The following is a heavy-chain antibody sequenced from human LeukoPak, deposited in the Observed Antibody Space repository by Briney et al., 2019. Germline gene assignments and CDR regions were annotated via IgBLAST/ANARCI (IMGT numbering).Heavy chain of an antibody. D-gene: IGHD2-15*01. V-gene: IGHV4-39*07. CDR3: ARDSTSGAALGMDV. Sequence: PSETLSLTCTVSGGSISSSSYYWGWIRQPPGKGLEWIGSIYYSGSTYYKPSLKSRVTISADTSKNQFSLKLSSVTAADTAVYYCARDSTSGAALGMDVWGQGTTVTVSS. CDR1: GGSISSSSYY. J-gene: IGHJ6*02. CDR2: IYYSGST.